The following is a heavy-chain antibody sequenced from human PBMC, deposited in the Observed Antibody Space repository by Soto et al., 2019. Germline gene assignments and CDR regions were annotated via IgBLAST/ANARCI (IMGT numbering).Heavy chain of an antibody. Sequence: EVQLVESGGGLVQPGRSLRLSCAASGFTFDDYAMHWVRQAPGKGLEWVSGISWNSGSIGYADSVKGRFTISRDNAKNSLYLQMNSLRAEDTALYYCAKGRRYFDWLDYWGQGTLVTVSS. D-gene: IGHD3-9*01. CDR3: AKGRRYFDWLDY. J-gene: IGHJ4*02. V-gene: IGHV3-9*01. CDR2: ISWNSGSI. CDR1: GFTFDDYA.